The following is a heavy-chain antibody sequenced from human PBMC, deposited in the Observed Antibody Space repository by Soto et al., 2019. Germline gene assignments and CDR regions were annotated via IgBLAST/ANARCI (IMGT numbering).Heavy chain of an antibody. J-gene: IGHJ5*02. Sequence: QVQLQESGPGLVKPSQTLSLTCTVSGGSITSGGYYWSWLRQHPGKALEWIGYIYYSGFTYYHPSLKSRVTVLVDTSKNQFSLKLSSVTAADTAVYYCARSVFPWGQGTLVTVSS. CDR1: GGSITSGGYY. CDR2: IYYSGFT. V-gene: IGHV4-31*03. CDR3: ARSVFP.